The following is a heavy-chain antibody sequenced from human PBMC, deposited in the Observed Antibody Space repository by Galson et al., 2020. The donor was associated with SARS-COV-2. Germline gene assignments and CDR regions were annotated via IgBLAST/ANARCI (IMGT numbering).Heavy chain of an antibody. CDR3: ARERGGSSSLYYYYYYYMDV. CDR1: GYTFTSYY. Sequence: GESLKISCKASGYTFTSYYMHWVRQAPGQGLEWMGIINPSGGSTSYAQKFQGRVTMTRDTSTSTVYMELSSLRSEDTAVYYCARERGGSSSLYYYYYYYMDVWGKGTTVTVSS. CDR2: INPSGGST. V-gene: IGHV1-46*01. J-gene: IGHJ6*03. D-gene: IGHD6-6*01.